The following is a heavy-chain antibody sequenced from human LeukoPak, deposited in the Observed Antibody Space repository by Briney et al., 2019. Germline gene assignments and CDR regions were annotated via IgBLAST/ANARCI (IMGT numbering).Heavy chain of an antibody. Sequence: SETLSLTCTVSGVSISSSNSYWGWIRQPPGKGLEWIGSIYYSGNTYYNASLKSQVSISIDTSKNRFSLKLTSVTAADTAVYYCARGHLKVPAAMKGWFDPWGQGTLVTVSS. CDR3: ARGHLKVPAAMKGWFDP. CDR1: GVSISSSNSY. V-gene: IGHV4-39*01. D-gene: IGHD2-2*01. J-gene: IGHJ5*02. CDR2: IYYSGNT.